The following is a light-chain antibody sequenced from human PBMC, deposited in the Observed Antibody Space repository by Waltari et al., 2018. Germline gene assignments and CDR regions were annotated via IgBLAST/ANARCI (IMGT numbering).Light chain of an antibody. Sequence: SYDLTQAPSVSVSPGQTASITCSGDRLGEKYASWYQQKPGQVPLLVIYQDIKRPSGIPERFSGSKSGNTATLTITGTQAMDEADYYCQALGSGLWVFGGGTKLTVL. V-gene: IGLV3-1*01. CDR1: RLGEKY. CDR2: QDI. J-gene: IGLJ3*02. CDR3: QALGSGLWV.